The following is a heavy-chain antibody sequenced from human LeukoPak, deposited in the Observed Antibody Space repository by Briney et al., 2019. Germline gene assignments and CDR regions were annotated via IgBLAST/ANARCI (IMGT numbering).Heavy chain of an antibody. CDR2: INPSGGST. J-gene: IGHJ4*02. V-gene: IGHV1-46*01. D-gene: IGHD2-15*01. CDR3: ARGKVVEVAATSLGY. CDR1: GYTFTSYY. Sequence: ASVKVSCKASGYTFTSYYMHWVRQAPGQGLEWMGIINPSGGSTSYAQKFQGRVTMTRDTSTSTVYMELSRLRSEDTAVYYCARGKVVEVAATSLGYWGQGTLVTVSS.